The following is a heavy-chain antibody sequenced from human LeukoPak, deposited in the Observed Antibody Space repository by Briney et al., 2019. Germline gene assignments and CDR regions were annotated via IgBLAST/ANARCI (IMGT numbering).Heavy chain of an antibody. CDR3: AKDQYYYDSSGYYY. CDR2: ISGSGGST. CDR1: GFTFSSYA. D-gene: IGHD3-22*01. V-gene: IGHV3-23*01. Sequence: GGSLRLSCAASGFTFSSYAMSWVRQAPGKGLEWVSAISGSGGSTYYVDSVKGRFTISRDNSKNTLYLQMNSLRAEDTAVYYCAKDQYYYDSSGYYYWGQGTLVTVSS. J-gene: IGHJ4*02.